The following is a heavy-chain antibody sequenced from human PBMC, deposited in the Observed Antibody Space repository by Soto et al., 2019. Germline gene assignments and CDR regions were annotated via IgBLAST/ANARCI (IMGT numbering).Heavy chain of an antibody. J-gene: IGHJ6*02. Sequence: ASVKVSCKASGGTFSSYTISWVRQAPGQGLEWMGRIIPILGIANYAQKFQGRVTITADKSTSTAYMELSSLRSEDTAVYYCARSGEDCSPYYYYYGMDVWGQGTTVTVSS. CDR2: IIPILGIA. CDR1: GGTFSSYT. CDR3: ARSGEDCSPYYYYYGMDV. D-gene: IGHD2-21*02. V-gene: IGHV1-69*02.